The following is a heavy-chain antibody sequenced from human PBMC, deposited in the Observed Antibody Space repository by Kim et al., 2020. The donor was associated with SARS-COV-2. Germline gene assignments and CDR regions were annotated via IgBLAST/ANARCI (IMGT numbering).Heavy chain of an antibody. D-gene: IGHD2-15*01. CDR2: ISAYSGTT. V-gene: IGHV1-18*01. Sequence: ASVKVSCKASGYIFTNYGITWVRQAPGQGLEWMGWISAYSGTTDFAQKFQDRVTMTTDTSTSTAYVELRSLRSDDTAVYFCARVGEYCSAVSCRDYWGQGTLVTVSS. CDR3: ARVGEYCSAVSCRDY. J-gene: IGHJ4*02. CDR1: GYIFTNYG.